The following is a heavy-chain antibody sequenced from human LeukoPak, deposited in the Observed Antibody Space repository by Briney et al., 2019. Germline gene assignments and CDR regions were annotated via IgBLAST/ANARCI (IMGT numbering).Heavy chain of an antibody. CDR2: IYYSGST. D-gene: IGHD3-22*01. Sequence: SETLSLTCIVSGDSISTYYWIWIRQPPGKGLEWIGYIYYSGSTNYNPSLKSRVTLSVDTSKNPFSLKLSSVTAADTAVYPCARDHDSSGYYWSWGQGILVTVSS. J-gene: IGHJ4*02. CDR1: GDSISTYY. V-gene: IGHV4-59*01. CDR3: ARDHDSSGYYWS.